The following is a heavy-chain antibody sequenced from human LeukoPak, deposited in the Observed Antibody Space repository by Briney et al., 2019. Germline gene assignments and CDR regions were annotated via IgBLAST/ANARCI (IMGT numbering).Heavy chain of an antibody. D-gene: IGHD5-18*01. CDR1: GFTFSSYG. CDR3: ARAVRHLTAMVSNYCFDY. CDR2: ISSSSSYI. V-gene: IGHV3-21*01. J-gene: IGHJ4*02. Sequence: GGSLRLSCAASGFTFSSYGMHWVRQAPGKGLEWVSSISSSSSYIYYADSVKGRFTISRDNAKNSLYLQMNSLRAEDTAVYYCARAVRHLTAMVSNYCFDYWGQGTLVTVSS.